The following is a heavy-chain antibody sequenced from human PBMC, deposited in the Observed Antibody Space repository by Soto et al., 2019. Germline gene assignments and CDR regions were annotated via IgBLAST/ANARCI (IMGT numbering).Heavy chain of an antibody. D-gene: IGHD6-19*01. CDR1: GGSISSTSYY. J-gene: IGHJ4*02. CDR3: ARHAVHSGGFTDY. Sequence: PSETLSLTCTVSGGSISSTSYYWGWIRQPPGKGLEWIGSIYYSGSTYYNPSLKSRVTISVDTSKNQFSLKLSSATAADTAVYYCARHAVHSGGFTDYWGQGTLVTVS. CDR2: IYYSGST. V-gene: IGHV4-39*01.